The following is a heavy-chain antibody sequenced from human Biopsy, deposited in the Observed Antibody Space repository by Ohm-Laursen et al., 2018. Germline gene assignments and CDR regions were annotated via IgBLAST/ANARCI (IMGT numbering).Heavy chain of an antibody. Sequence: GTLSLTCTVSGDSLSSGPDNWSWIRQPPGQGLEYIGFIYSGGNTNYNPSLQNRVTMSVDTSKNQFSLKLSSVIAADTAVYYCARGRRTSGWPYFADWGQGTLVIVSS. CDR1: GDSLSSGPDN. J-gene: IGHJ4*02. V-gene: IGHV4-61*01. D-gene: IGHD6-19*01. CDR2: IYSGGNT. CDR3: ARGRRTSGWPYFAD.